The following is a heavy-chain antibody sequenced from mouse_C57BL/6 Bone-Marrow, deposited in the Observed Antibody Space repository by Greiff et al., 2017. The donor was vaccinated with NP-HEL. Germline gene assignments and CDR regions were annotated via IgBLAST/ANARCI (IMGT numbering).Heavy chain of an antibody. CDR1: GYTFTSYW. CDR3: AREFVLEITSVVATGYFDG. J-gene: IGHJ1*03. V-gene: IGHV1-53*01. CDR2: INPSNGGT. D-gene: IGHD1-1*01. Sequence: QVQLQQPGTELVKPGASVKLSCKASGYTFTSYWMHWVKQRPGQGLEWIGNINPSNGGTNYNEKFKSKATLTVDTSSSTAYMPLSSLTSEDSAVYYCAREFVLEITSVVATGYFDGWGTGTTVTVSS.